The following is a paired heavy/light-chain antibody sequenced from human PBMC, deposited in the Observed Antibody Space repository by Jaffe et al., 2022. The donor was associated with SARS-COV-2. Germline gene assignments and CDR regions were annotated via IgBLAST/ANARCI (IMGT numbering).Light chain of an antibody. Sequence: EIVLTQSPATLSLSPGERATLSCRASQSVSSYLAWYQQKPGQAPRLLIYDASNRATGIPARFSGSGSGTDFTLTISSLEPEDFAVYYCQQRSNWPPVTFGPGTKVDIK. CDR1: QSVSSY. J-gene: IGKJ3*01. CDR3: QQRSNWPPVT. CDR2: DAS. V-gene: IGKV3-11*01.
Heavy chain of an antibody. CDR3: ARDSRLRGYSGYDAGYYGMDV. J-gene: IGHJ6*02. CDR1: GFTFSSYS. Sequence: EVQLVESGGGLVQPGGSLRLSCAASGFTFSSYSMNWVRQAPGKGLEWVSYISSSSSTIYYADSVKGRFTISRDNAKNSLYLQMNSLRDEDTAVYYCARDSRLRGYSGYDAGYYGMDVWGQGTTVTVSS. CDR2: ISSSSSTI. D-gene: IGHD5-12*01. V-gene: IGHV3-48*02.